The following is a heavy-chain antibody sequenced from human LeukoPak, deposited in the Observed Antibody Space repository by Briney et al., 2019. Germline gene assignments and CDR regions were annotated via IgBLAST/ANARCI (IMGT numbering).Heavy chain of an antibody. J-gene: IGHJ4*02. CDR2: ISGSDGST. Sequence: PGGSLRLSCAASGFIFSNYAMSWVRQAPGKGLEWVSTISGSDGSTYYADSVKGRFTISRDNSKNTLYLQMNSLRVDDTAVYYCAKLRSGDPVAATNYGGQGTLVTVSS. D-gene: IGHD2-15*01. V-gene: IGHV3-23*01. CDR3: AKLRSGDPVAATNY. CDR1: GFIFSNYA.